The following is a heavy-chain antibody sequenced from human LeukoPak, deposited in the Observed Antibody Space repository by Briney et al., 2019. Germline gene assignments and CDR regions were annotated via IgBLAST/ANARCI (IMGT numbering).Heavy chain of an antibody. CDR2: IRHDGNIE. V-gene: IGHV3-30*02. CDR1: GFIFSSYG. D-gene: IGHD6-19*01. CDR3: ARFAASGGWLS. Sequence: GGSLRLSCAASGFIFSSYGMHWVRQAPGKGLEWVAYIRHDGNIEDYAESVKGRFIISRDNSKSTLYLQMNSLRIEDTAVYYCARFAASGGWLSWGQGTLVTVSS. J-gene: IGHJ5*02.